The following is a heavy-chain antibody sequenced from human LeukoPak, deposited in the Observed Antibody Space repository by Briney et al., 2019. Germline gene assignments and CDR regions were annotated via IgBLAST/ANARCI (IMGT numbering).Heavy chain of an antibody. Sequence: ASVKVSCKASGYTFTSYYMHWVRQAPGQGLEWMGWINAGNGNTKYSQEFQGRVTITRDTSASTAYMELSSLRSEDMAVYYCARDTTIFGVAEYYFDYWGQGTLVTVSS. CDR3: ARDTTIFGVAEYYFDY. D-gene: IGHD3-3*01. V-gene: IGHV1-3*03. CDR1: GYTFTSYY. CDR2: INAGNGNT. J-gene: IGHJ4*02.